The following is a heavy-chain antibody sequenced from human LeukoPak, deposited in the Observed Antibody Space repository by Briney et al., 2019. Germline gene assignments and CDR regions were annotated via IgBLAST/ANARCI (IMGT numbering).Heavy chain of an antibody. V-gene: IGHV3-21*01. D-gene: IGHD3-22*01. Sequence: PGGSLRLSSTASGFTFSSYSMNGGRQAPGKGLEWVSSISSSSSYIYYADSVKGRFTISRDNAKNSLYLQMNSLRAEDTAVYYCARDLPDYYDSIGLRGDWGQGTLVTVSS. CDR1: GFTFSSYS. CDR2: ISSSSSYI. J-gene: IGHJ4*02. CDR3: ARDLPDYYDSIGLRGD.